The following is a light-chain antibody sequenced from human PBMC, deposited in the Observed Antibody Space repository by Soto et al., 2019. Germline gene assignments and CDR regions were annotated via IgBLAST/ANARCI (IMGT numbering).Light chain of an antibody. Sequence: EIELTQSRGTLSVFPGERASLSCTPSQSVIDNYLAWYQHKPGHAPRLLVYGASNRATGIPDRSSGCGSGTDFTLTTSRLEPEDFAVYYCQQYGSSGTFGQGTKGDIK. CDR2: GAS. J-gene: IGKJ1*01. CDR3: QQYGSSGT. CDR1: QSVIDNY. V-gene: IGKV3-20*01.